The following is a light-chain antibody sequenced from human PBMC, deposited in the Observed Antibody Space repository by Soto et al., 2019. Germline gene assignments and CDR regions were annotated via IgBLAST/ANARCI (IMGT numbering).Light chain of an antibody. CDR3: QHYDNLPSVT. J-gene: IGKJ5*01. CDR1: QDIGKN. Sequence: DIQMTQSPSTLSASVGDRVTITGQASQDIGKNLNWYQQEPGKAPKLLIYDASNLETGVPSRFSGSGSGTDFTFTISRLQPEDIATYYCQHYDNLPSVTFGQGTRLEIK. CDR2: DAS. V-gene: IGKV1-33*01.